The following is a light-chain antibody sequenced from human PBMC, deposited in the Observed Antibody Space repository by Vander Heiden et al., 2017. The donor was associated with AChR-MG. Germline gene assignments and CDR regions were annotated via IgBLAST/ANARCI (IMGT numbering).Light chain of an antibody. CDR3: AAWDDSLDGSWV. CDR1: TSNIGNNA. J-gene: IGLJ3*02. Sequence: QSVLTQPPSASGTPGQRVNISCSGSTSNIGNNAVNWYQHLPGTAPKLLSYANNQRPSGVPDRFSGSKSGTSASLAISGLQSEDEADYFCAAWDDSLDGSWVFGGGTTLTVL. CDR2: ANN. V-gene: IGLV1-44*01.